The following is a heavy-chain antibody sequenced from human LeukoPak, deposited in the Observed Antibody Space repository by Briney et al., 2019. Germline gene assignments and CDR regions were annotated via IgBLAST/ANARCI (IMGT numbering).Heavy chain of an antibody. CDR2: ISAYNGNT. CDR1: GYTFTSYG. Sequence: ASVKVSCKASGYTFTSYGISWVRQAPGQGLEWMGWISAYNGNTNYAQKLQGRVTMTTGTSTSTAYMELRSLRSDDTAVYYCARDVLRFLEWLPDYYYYGMDVWGQGTTVTVSS. D-gene: IGHD3-3*01. CDR3: ARDVLRFLEWLPDYYYYGMDV. V-gene: IGHV1-18*01. J-gene: IGHJ6*02.